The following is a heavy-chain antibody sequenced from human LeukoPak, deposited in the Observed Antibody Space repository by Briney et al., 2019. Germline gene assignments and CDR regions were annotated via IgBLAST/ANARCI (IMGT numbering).Heavy chain of an antibody. Sequence: GGSLRLSCAASGFTFSSYGMHWVRQAPGKGLEWVAVISYDGSNKYYADSVKGRFTISRDNSKNTLYLQMNSLRAEDTAVYYCAKGNVDIVATILDYWGQGTLATVSS. D-gene: IGHD5-12*01. CDR1: GFTFSSYG. V-gene: IGHV3-30*18. CDR2: ISYDGSNK. CDR3: AKGNVDIVATILDY. J-gene: IGHJ4*02.